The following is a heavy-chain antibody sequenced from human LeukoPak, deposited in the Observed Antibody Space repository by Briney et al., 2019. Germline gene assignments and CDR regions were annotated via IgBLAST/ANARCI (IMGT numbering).Heavy chain of an antibody. CDR1: GYTLTELS. J-gene: IGHJ1*01. D-gene: IGHD3-16*02. CDR2: FDPEDGET. V-gene: IGHV1-24*01. CDR3: ATGGVNPYYDYVWGSYRYRASPERAVQH. Sequence: ASVKVSCKVSGYTLTELSMHGVRQAPGKGLERMGGFDPEDGETIYAQKFQGRVTITEDTSTDTAYMELSSLRSEDTAVYYCATGGVNPYYDYVWGSYRYRASPERAVQHWGQGTLVTVSS.